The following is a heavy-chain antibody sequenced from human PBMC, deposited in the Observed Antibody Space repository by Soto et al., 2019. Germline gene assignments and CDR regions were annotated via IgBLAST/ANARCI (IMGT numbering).Heavy chain of an antibody. Sequence: GGSLRLSCAASGFTFSSYAMSWVRQAPGKGLEWVSAISGSGGSTYYADSVKGRFTISRDNSKNTLYLRMNSLRAEDTAVYYCAKDRIQLWSPSAPYYFDYWGQGTLVTVSS. D-gene: IGHD5-18*01. V-gene: IGHV3-23*01. CDR2: ISGSGGST. J-gene: IGHJ4*02. CDR1: GFTFSSYA. CDR3: AKDRIQLWSPSAPYYFDY.